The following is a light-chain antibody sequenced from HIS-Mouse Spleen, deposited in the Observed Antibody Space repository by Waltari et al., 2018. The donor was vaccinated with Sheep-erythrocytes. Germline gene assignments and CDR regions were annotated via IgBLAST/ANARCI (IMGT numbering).Light chain of an antibody. J-gene: IGLJ3*02. V-gene: IGLV2-8*01. Sequence: QSALTQPPSASGSPGQSVPISCTGTSSDVCGYNYSSWYQQHPGKAPKLIIYEVSKRPSGVPDRFSGSKSGNTASLTDSGLQAEDEADYYCSSYAGSNNWVFGGGTKLTVL. CDR3: SSYAGSNNWV. CDR2: EVS. CDR1: SSDVCGYNY.